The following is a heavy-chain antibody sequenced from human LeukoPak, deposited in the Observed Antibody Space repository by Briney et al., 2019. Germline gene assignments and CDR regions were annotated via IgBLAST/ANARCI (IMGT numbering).Heavy chain of an antibody. Sequence: ASVKVSCKASGYTFTGYYMHWVRQAPGQGLEWMGIINPSGGSTSYAQKFQGRVTMTRDMSTSTVYMELSSLRSEDTAVYYCARDLLSAEAFDIWGQGTMVTVSS. D-gene: IGHD2/OR15-2a*01. J-gene: IGHJ3*02. CDR2: INPSGGST. V-gene: IGHV1-46*01. CDR3: ARDLLSAEAFDI. CDR1: GYTFTGYY.